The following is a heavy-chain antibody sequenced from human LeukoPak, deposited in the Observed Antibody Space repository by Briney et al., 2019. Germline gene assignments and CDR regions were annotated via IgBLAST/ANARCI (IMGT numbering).Heavy chain of an antibody. CDR3: ARVRSYYYGMDV. J-gene: IGHJ6*02. CDR1: GYTFTDNY. V-gene: IGHV1-2*02. CDR2: INPNSGGT. Sequence: ASVKVSCKVSGYTFTDNYIHWVRQAPGQGLEWMGWINPNSGGTNYAQRIQGRVTVTGDTSISTAYIELSRLTSDDTAVYYCARVRSYYYGMDVWGQGTTVTVSS.